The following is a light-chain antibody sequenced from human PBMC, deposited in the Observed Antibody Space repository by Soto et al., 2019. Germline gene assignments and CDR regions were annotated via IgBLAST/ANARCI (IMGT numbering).Light chain of an antibody. V-gene: IGKV3-20*01. CDR3: QQYGSSPQT. J-gene: IGKJ1*01. CDR2: GAS. CDR1: QSVSSSY. Sequence: EIVLTQSPGTLSLSPGERATLSCRASQSVSSSYLAWYQQKPGQAPRLLIYGASSRATGIPDRFSGSGSGTDFTLTISRLEPEDFAAYYCQQYGSSPQTFGQGTKV.